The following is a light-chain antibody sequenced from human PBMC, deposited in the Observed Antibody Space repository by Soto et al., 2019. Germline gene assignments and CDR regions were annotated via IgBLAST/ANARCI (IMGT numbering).Light chain of an antibody. CDR3: LQSIHLPLP. Sequence: DLVMTQTPLSLSVTPGQPASISCKSSQSLLHSDGKTYLYWYLQKPGQPPHLLIYEVSNRFSGVXDXXSGSGSVTDFTLNITLLQAHDVSFYYFLQSIHLPLPFGEGTNVYLK. J-gene: IGKJ4*01. CDR1: QSLLHSDGKTY. V-gene: IGKV2D-29*01. CDR2: EVS.